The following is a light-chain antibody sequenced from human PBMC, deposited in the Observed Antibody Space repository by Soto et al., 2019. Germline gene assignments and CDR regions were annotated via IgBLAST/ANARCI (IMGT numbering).Light chain of an antibody. CDR2: STS. J-gene: IGKJ1*01. CDR3: QQCSVNPWT. CDR1: QNIENY. Sequence: SQLTQSPSSLSASVGDRVTVSCRSIQNIENYLSWYVQRPGKAPELLVYSTSTLKSRVPSRFRGSGSGTDFALTISSLQSEDFGTYYCQQCSVNPWTFGQGTRVDIK. V-gene: IGKV1-39*01.